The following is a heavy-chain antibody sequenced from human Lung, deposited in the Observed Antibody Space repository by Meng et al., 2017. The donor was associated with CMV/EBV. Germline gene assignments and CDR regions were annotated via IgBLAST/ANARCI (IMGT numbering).Heavy chain of an antibody. D-gene: IGHD1-14*01. J-gene: IGHJ6*02. Sequence: GGSLRLSXVSFGFTFGNYDMHWVRQAPGKGLQWVAVISYDGNKRYYADSVKGRFTISRDNSRKFVNLQMNSLRADDTAIYYCARNVRMNLDHFNGMDVWGQGTTVTVSS. CDR1: GFTFGNYD. CDR2: ISYDGNKR. V-gene: IGHV3-30*12. CDR3: ARNVRMNLDHFNGMDV.